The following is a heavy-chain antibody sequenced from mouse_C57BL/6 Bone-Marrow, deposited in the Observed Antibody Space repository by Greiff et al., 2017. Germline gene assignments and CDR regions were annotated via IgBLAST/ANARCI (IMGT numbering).Heavy chain of an antibody. CDR1: GFTFSDYG. J-gene: IGHJ1*03. Sequence: EVKLVESGGGLVQPGGSLKLSCAASGFTFSDYGMAWVRQAPRKGPEWVAFISNLAYSIYYADNVTGRFTISRENAKNTLYLEMISLRSADTAMYYCARRYGTPDWYIDVWGTGTTVTVSS. V-gene: IGHV5-15*04. D-gene: IGHD1-1*01. CDR2: ISNLAYSI. CDR3: ARRYGTPDWYIDV.